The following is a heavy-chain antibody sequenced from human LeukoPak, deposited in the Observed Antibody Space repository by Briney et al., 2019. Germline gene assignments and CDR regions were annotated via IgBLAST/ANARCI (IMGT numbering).Heavy chain of an antibody. J-gene: IGHJ4*02. D-gene: IGHD3-22*01. V-gene: IGHV4-4*02. CDR3: ARGRSYYDSTGCYY. Sequence: SETLSLTCAVSGGSISSSNWWSWVRQPPGKGLEWIGEIYHSGSTNYNPSLKSRVTISVDKSKNQFSLKLSSVTAADTAVYYCARGRSYYDSTGCYYWGQGTLVTVSS. CDR2: IYHSGST. CDR1: GGSISSSNW.